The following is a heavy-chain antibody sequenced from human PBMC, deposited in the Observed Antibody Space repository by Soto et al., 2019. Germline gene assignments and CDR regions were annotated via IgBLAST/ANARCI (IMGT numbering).Heavy chain of an antibody. CDR1: GFNLNIYA. CDR3: TRDVRPGGADV. V-gene: IGHV3-9*01. D-gene: IGHD4-17*01. Sequence: GGSLRLSCASSGFNLNIYAMHWVRLVPGKGLERVSGIFLEHGRTGYADSVRGRFTISRDSAKDSLYLQMNSLRPEDTALYYCTRDVRPGGADVWGPGATVTVSS. J-gene: IGHJ6*02. CDR2: IFLEHGRT.